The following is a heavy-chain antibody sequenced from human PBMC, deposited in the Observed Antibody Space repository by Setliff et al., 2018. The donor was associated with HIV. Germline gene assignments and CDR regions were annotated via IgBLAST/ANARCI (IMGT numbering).Heavy chain of an antibody. CDR1: GGSFSDYS. V-gene: IGHV4-34*01. Sequence: SETLSLTCAVYGGSFSDYSWNWIRQPPGKGLEWIGEINHSGSTNYNPSLKSRVTISVDTSKNQFSLKLNSVTAADTAVYYCANAAVDPRYLCGSYRPVAFDIWGQGTMVTVSS. CDR2: INHSGST. CDR3: ANAAVDPRYLCGSYRPVAFDI. J-gene: IGHJ3*02. D-gene: IGHD3-16*02.